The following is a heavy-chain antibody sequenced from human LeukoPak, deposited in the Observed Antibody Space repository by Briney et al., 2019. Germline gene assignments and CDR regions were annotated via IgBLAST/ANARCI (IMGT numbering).Heavy chain of an antibody. D-gene: IGHD1-26*01. Sequence: GGSLRLSCAASGFTFRSYWMSWVRQPPGKGLEWVANIKQDGSEKYYVDSVRGRFTISRDNTKNSVYLQMSSLRAEDTAVYYCARDGTPFDSWGQGTLVTVSS. J-gene: IGHJ4*02. CDR2: IKQDGSEK. V-gene: IGHV3-7*01. CDR3: ARDGTPFDS. CDR1: GFTFRSYW.